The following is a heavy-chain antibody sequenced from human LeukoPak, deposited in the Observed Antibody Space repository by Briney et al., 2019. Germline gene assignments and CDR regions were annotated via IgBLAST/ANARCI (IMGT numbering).Heavy chain of an antibody. D-gene: IGHD6-13*01. CDR3: AKWSAVRIAATGTFDS. CDR1: GGSGSSGSYN. J-gene: IGHJ5*01. CDR2: ISDTGIS. Sequence: SETSSLTCTVSGGSGSSGSYNWSWSRQSPEGGLGRRGVISDTGISDYNPSLRSRVTISVDKSINQCSLTLSSVTAADTAVYYCAKWSAVRIAATGTFDSWGRGNLATVSA. V-gene: IGHV4-61*01.